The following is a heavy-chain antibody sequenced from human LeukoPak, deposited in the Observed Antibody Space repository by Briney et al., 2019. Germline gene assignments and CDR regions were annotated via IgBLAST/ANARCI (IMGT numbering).Heavy chain of an antibody. J-gene: IGHJ4*02. CDR3: ASIIAAAGTGIDY. V-gene: IGHV4-38-2*02. CDR1: GYSISGAYY. D-gene: IGHD6-13*01. CDR2: IYYSGST. Sequence: SETLSLTCTVSGYSISGAYYWGWIRQPPGKGLEWIGSIYYSGSTYYNPSLKSRVTISVDTSKNQFSLKLSSVTAADTAVYYCASIIAAAGTGIDYWGQGTLVTVSS.